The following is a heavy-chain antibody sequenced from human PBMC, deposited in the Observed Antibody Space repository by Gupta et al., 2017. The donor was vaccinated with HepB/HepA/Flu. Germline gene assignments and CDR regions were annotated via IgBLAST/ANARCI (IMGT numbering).Heavy chain of an antibody. Sequence: QVQLCQSGAEVKNPGASVKLSCKASGYTFNHYGFTWVRQAPGQGLEWVGWISAYNGKTDYARKMQGRVSMTKDPSTTTAYMELRSLRXDXTAVYYXGRWGPLYYYMDVWGKGTTITVSS. J-gene: IGHJ6*03. D-gene: IGHD3-16*01. V-gene: IGHV1-18*01. CDR1: GYTFNHYG. CDR2: ISAYNGKT. CDR3: GRWGPLYYYMDV.